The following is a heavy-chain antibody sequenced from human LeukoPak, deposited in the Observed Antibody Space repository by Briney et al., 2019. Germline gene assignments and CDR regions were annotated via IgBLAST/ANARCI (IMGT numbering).Heavy chain of an antibody. CDR2: ISGSGSST. Sequence: PGGSLRLSCAASGFTFSSYAMSWVRQAAGKGLEWVAAISGSGSSTYYADSVKGRFTISRDKSKNTLYLQMNSLRAEDTAVYYCAKGGAAGTAPKDYWGQGTLVTVSS. J-gene: IGHJ4*02. CDR1: GFTFSSYA. D-gene: IGHD6-13*01. V-gene: IGHV3-23*01. CDR3: AKGGAAGTAPKDY.